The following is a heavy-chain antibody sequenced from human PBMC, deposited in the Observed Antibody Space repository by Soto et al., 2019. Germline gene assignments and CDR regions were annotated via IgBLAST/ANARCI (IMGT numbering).Heavy chain of an antibody. CDR1: GFTFSSYG. Sequence: SGGSLRLSCAASGFTFSSYGMHWVRQAPGKGLEWVAVIWYDGSNKYYADSVKGRFTISRDNSKNTLYLQMNSLRAEDTAVYYCARYPQKRGSGYRKYYFDYWGQGTLVTVSS. D-gene: IGHD3-22*01. CDR2: IWYDGSNK. J-gene: IGHJ4*02. V-gene: IGHV3-33*01. CDR3: ARYPQKRGSGYRKYYFDY.